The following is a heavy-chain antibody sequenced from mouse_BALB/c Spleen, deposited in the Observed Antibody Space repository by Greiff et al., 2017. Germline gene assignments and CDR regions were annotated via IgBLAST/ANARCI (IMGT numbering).Heavy chain of an antibody. J-gene: IGHJ2*01. CDR2: ISYSGST. D-gene: IGHD1-1*01. CDR3: ARSYYGSSPYYFDY. CDR1: GYSITSDYA. V-gene: IGHV3-2*02. Sequence: EVQLQESGPGLVKPSQSLSLTCTVTGYSITSDYAWNWIRQFPGNKLEWMGYISYSGSTSYNPSLKSRISITRDTSKNQFFLQLNSVTTEDTATYYCARSYYGSSPYYFDYWGQGTTLTVSS.